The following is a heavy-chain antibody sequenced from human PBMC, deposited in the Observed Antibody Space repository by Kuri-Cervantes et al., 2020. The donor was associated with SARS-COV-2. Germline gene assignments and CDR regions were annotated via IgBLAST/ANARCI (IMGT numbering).Heavy chain of an antibody. D-gene: IGHD2-15*01. CDR2: IYHSGST. V-gene: IGHV4-4*02. Sequence: SCAVSCGSISSSNWWSWVRQPPGKGLEWIGEIYHSGSTYYNPSLKSRVTISVDTSKNQFSLKLSSVTAADTAVYYCARGNCSGGSCYSGYFDYWGQGTLVTVSS. CDR3: ARGNCSGGSCYSGYFDY. CDR1: CGSISSSNW. J-gene: IGHJ4*02.